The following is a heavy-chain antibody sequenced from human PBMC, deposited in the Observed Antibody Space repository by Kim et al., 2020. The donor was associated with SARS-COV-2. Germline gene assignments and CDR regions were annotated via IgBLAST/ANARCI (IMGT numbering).Heavy chain of an antibody. CDR1: GFTFSSYG. CDR2: ISYDGSNK. V-gene: IGHV3-30*18. D-gene: IGHD1-1*01. Sequence: GGSLRLSCAASGFTFSSYGMHWVRQAPGKGLEWVAVISYDGSNKYYADSVKGRFTISRDNSKNTLYLQMNSLRAEDTAVYYCAKDRTTGTTGAYYFDYWGQGTLVTVSS. CDR3: AKDRTTGTTGAYYFDY. J-gene: IGHJ4*02.